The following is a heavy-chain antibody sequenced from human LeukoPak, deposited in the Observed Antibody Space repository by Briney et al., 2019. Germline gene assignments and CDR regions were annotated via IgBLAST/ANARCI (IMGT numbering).Heavy chain of an antibody. V-gene: IGHV3-23*01. Sequence: ARGSLRLSCAASGFTFSSYGMSWVRQAPGKGLEWVSAISGSGGSTYYADSVKGRFTISRDNSRNTLYLQMNSLRAGDTAVYYCAKSFRSTSLDYWGQGTLVTVSS. CDR2: ISGSGGST. D-gene: IGHD2-2*01. CDR3: AKSFRSTSLDY. CDR1: GFTFSSYG. J-gene: IGHJ4*02.